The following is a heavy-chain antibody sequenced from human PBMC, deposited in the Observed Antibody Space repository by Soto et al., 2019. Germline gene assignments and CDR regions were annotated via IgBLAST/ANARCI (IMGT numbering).Heavy chain of an antibody. D-gene: IGHD2-8*01. CDR2: ISGPSIYI. J-gene: IGHJ6*02. V-gene: IGHV3-21*01. CDR1: GFTFSGYS. Sequence: EVQLVESGGGLVKPGGSLRLSCGASGFTFSGYSINWVRQAPGKGLEWVSYISGPSIYIYYADSVKGRFTISRDNAKSAVYLQMNSLRAEDTAVYYCARGFRNGFNVWGQGTTVSVSS. CDR3: ARGFRNGFNV.